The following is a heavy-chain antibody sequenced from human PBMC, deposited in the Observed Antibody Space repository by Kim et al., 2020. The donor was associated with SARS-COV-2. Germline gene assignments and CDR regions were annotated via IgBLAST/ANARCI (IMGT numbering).Heavy chain of an antibody. CDR3: ARHIDGYNYGIDY. D-gene: IGHD5-12*01. CDR2: IYYSGST. V-gene: IGHV4-39*01. CDR1: GGSISSSSYY. Sequence: SETLSLTCTVSGGSISSSSYYWGWIRQPPGKGLEWIGSIYYSGSTYYNPSLKSRVTISVDTSKNQFSLKLSSVTAADTAVYYCARHIDGYNYGIDYWGQGTLVTVSS. J-gene: IGHJ4*02.